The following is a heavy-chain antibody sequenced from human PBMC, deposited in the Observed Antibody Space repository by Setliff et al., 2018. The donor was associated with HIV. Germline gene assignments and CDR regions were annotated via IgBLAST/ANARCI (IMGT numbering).Heavy chain of an antibody. D-gene: IGHD4-17*01. J-gene: IGHJ4*02. CDR1: GYSISSNDW. CDR3: AKKGNGDYHFDY. V-gene: IGHV4-28*05. Sequence: ETLSLTCVVSGYSISSNDWWGWIRQSPGKGLEWIGYIYYSGSIYYNPSLKSRVTMSVDTSKNQFSLKLSSVTAVDTAVYYCAKKGNGDYHFDYWGQGTLVTV. CDR2: IYYSGSI.